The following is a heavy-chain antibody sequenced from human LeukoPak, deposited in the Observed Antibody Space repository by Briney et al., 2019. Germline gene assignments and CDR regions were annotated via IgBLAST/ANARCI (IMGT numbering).Heavy chain of an antibody. J-gene: IGHJ4*02. CDR2: INPNSGGT. D-gene: IGHD6-19*01. V-gene: IGHV1-2*02. Sequence: KPGASVAVSCKASGYTFTDYYSHWVRQAPGQGPEWMGWINPNSGGTNYVQKFQGRVTMTRDTSISTAYMELSSLRSDDTAVYYCARDALVSSSGWTNIFDYWGQGTLVTVSS. CDR3: ARDALVSSSGWTNIFDY. CDR1: GYTFTDYY.